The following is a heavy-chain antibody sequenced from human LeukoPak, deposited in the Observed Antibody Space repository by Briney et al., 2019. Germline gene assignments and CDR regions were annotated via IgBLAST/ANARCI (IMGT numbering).Heavy chain of an antibody. D-gene: IGHD1-26*01. CDR1: VGSISSYY. V-gene: IGHV4-59*08. CDR2: IYYSGST. J-gene: IGHJ4*02. CDR3: ARLGASPSY. Sequence: SETLSLTCTVSVGSISSYYWSWIRQPPGKGLEWIGYIYYSGSTNYNPSLKSRVTISVDTSKNQFSLKLSSVTAADTAVYYCARLGASPSYWGQGTLVTVSS.